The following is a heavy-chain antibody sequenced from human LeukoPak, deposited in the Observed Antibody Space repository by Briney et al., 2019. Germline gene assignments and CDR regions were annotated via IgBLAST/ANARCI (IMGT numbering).Heavy chain of an antibody. V-gene: IGHV3-64D*06. J-gene: IGHJ4*02. Sequence: GGSLRLSCSASGFTFSSYAMHWVRQAPGKGLEYVSAISSNGGSTYYADSVKGRFTISRDNSKNTLYLQMSSLRAEDTAVYYCVKDYDILTGYFDYWGQGNLVTVSS. CDR2: ISSNGGST. CDR1: GFTFSSYA. D-gene: IGHD3-9*01. CDR3: VKDYDILTGYFDY.